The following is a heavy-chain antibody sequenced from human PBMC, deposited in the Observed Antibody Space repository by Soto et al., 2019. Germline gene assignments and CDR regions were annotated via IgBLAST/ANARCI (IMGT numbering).Heavy chain of an antibody. D-gene: IGHD2-15*01. V-gene: IGHV3-49*03. CDR1: GFTFGDYA. Sequence: PGGSLRLSCTASGFTFGDYAMSWFRQAPGKGLEWVGFIRSKAYGGTTEYAASVKGRFTISRDDSKSIAYLQMNSLKTEDTAVYYCTSFKRGLSYYYYYMDVWGKGTTVTVSS. J-gene: IGHJ6*03. CDR3: TSFKRGLSYYYYYMDV. CDR2: IRSKAYGGTT.